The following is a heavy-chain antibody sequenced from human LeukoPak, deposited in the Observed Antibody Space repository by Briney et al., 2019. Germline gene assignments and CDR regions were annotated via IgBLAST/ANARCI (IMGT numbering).Heavy chain of an antibody. D-gene: IGHD3-10*01. Sequence: DSVKGRFTISRDNAKNSLYLQMSSLRAEDTAVYYGARDYASDYWGQGTLVTVSS. J-gene: IGHJ4*02. CDR3: ARDYASDY. V-gene: IGHV3-7*01.